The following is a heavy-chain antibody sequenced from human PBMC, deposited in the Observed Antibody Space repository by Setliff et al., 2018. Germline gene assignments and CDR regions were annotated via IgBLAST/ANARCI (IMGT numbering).Heavy chain of an antibody. V-gene: IGHV3-7*01. D-gene: IGHD3-16*01. CDR2: INKDGSAK. CDR3: AKDFGFGAMDV. J-gene: IGHJ6*02. Sequence: PSETLSLSCAVSGFTFRNYWMTWVRQAPGRGLEWLTYINKDGSAKHYVDSVKGRFTISRDNAKNSLYLQINSLRAEDTAVYYCAKDFGFGAMDVWGQGTTVTSP. CDR1: GFTFRNYW.